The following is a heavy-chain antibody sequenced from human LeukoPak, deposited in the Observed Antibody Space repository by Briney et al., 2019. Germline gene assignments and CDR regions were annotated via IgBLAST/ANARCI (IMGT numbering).Heavy chain of an antibody. J-gene: IGHJ4*02. CDR3: ARGTREQPLDY. Sequence: SETLSLTCTVSSDSSYNSIYSWAWIRQPPGKGLEWIGSIDYSGRNYYNSSLKSRATISIDTSKIQFSLKLNSVTAADTAVYYCARGTREQPLDYWGQGTLVTVSS. CDR1: SDSSYNSIYS. D-gene: IGHD1-26*01. CDR2: IDYSGRN. V-gene: IGHV4-39*07.